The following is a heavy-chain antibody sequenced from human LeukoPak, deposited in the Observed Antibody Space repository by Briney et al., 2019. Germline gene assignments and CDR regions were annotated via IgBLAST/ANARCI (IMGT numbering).Heavy chain of an antibody. V-gene: IGHV3-30*02. Sequence: GGSLRLSCAASGFTFSSYGMHWVRQAPGKGLEWVAFIRYVGSNKYYADSVKGRFTISRDNSKNTLYLQMNSLRAEDTAVYYCAADSSGYYYVNYWGQGTLVTVSS. J-gene: IGHJ4*02. CDR2: IRYVGSNK. CDR1: GFTFSSYG. CDR3: AADSSGYYYVNY. D-gene: IGHD3-22*01.